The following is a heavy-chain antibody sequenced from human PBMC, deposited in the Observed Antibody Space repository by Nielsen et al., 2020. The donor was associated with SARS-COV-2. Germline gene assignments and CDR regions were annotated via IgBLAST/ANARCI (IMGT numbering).Heavy chain of an antibody. D-gene: IGHD4-11*01. CDR3: AKDSPTTEDY. J-gene: IGHJ4*02. CDR2: ISGSGGST. Sequence: WIRQPPGKGLEWVSAISGSGGSTYYADSVKGWFTISRDNSKNTLYLQMNSLRAEDTAVYYCAKDSPTTEDYWGQGTLVTVSS. V-gene: IGHV3-23*01.